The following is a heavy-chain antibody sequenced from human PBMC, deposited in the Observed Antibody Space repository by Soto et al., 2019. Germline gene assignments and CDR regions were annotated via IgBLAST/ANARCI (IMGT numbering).Heavy chain of an antibody. J-gene: IGHJ5*02. CDR2: IYYSGST. D-gene: IGHD3-10*01. V-gene: IGHV4-31*03. Sequence: SETLSLTCTVSGDSISSGGYYWSWIRQHPGKGLEWIGYIYYSGSTYYNPSLKSRVTISVDTSKNQFSLKLSSVTAADTAVYYCARALMVRGALGNWLDPWGQGTLVTVSS. CDR1: GDSISSGGYY. CDR3: ARALMVRGALGNWLDP.